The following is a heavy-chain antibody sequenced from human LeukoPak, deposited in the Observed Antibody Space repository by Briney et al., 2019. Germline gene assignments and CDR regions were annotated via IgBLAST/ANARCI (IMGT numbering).Heavy chain of an antibody. D-gene: IGHD3-22*01. J-gene: IGHJ4*02. V-gene: IGHV3-49*05. CDR2: IRSKAYGGTT. CDR3: TRAQDYYDSSGYYYSGIYYFDY. CDR1: GFTFGDYA. Sequence: KPGGSLRLSCTASGFTFGDYAMSWFRQAPGKGLEWVGFIRSKAYGGTTEYAASAKGRFTISRDDSKSIAYLQMNSLKTEDTAVYYCTRAQDYYDSSGYYYSGIYYFDYWGQGTLVTVSS.